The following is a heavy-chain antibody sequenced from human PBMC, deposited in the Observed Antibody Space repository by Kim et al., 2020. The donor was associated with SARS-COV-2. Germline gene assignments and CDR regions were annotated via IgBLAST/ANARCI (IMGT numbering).Heavy chain of an antibody. CDR1: GGTISTTTYY. CDR2: VYYSGTT. J-gene: IGHJ4*02. D-gene: IGHD3-22*01. Sequence: SETLSLTCSVSGGTISTTTYYWGWHRQPPGKGLEWIVSVYYSGTTYYTPSLKSRVSISVDTSKNQFSLMLSSVTAADTAVYYCARHGDHSGYYAYFDHWGQGTLVTVSS. CDR3: ARHGDHSGYYAYFDH. V-gene: IGHV4-39*01.